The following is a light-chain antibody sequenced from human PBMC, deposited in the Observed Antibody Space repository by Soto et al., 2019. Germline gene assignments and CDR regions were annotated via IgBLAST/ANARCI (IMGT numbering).Light chain of an antibody. CDR1: QSVGNY. CDR2: DAS. CDR3: QQRSNWPPIT. V-gene: IGKV3-11*01. J-gene: IGKJ5*01. Sequence: IVLTQSPATLSLSPWERATLSCRASQSVGNYLDWYQQKPGQAPRLLIYDASNRATGIPARFSGSGSGTDFTLTISRLEPEDFAVYYCQQRSNWPPITFGQGTRLEIK.